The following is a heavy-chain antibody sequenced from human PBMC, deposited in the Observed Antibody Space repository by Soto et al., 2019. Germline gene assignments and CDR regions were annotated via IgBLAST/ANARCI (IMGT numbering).Heavy chain of an antibody. CDR3: ARVRYSYGLYYFDY. J-gene: IGHJ4*02. D-gene: IGHD5-18*01. CDR1: GASISSYY. Sequence: PSETLSLTCTVSGASISSYYWSWIRQPPGKGLEWIGYIYYSGSTNYNPSLKSQVTISVDTSKNQFSLKLSSVTAADTAVYYCARVRYSYGLYYFDYWGQGTLVTVS. V-gene: IGHV4-59*01. CDR2: IYYSGST.